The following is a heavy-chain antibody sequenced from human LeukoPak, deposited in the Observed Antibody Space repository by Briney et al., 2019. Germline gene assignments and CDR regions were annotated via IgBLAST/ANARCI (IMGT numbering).Heavy chain of an antibody. Sequence: SVKVSCKASGGTFSSYTISWVRQAPGQGLEWMGRIIPILGIANYAQKFQGRVTITADKSTSTAYMELSSLRSEGTAVYYCASSRSRDFWSGYYSYYFDYWGQGTLVTVSS. CDR3: ASSRSRDFWSGYYSYYFDY. V-gene: IGHV1-69*02. CDR1: GGTFSSYT. D-gene: IGHD3-3*01. J-gene: IGHJ4*02. CDR2: IIPILGIA.